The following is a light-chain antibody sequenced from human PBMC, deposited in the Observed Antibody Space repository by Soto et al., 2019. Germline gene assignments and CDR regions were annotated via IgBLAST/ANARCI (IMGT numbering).Light chain of an antibody. CDR1: SSDVGGYNY. Sequence: QLVLTQPASVSGSPGQSITISCTGSSSDVGGYNYVSWYQQHPDRAPKLLIFEVSNRPSGVSNRFSGSKSGSTASLTISGLQAEDEAQYYCASYTSATTPWVFGGGTKLTVL. V-gene: IGLV2-14*01. J-gene: IGLJ3*02. CDR2: EVS. CDR3: ASYTSATTPWV.